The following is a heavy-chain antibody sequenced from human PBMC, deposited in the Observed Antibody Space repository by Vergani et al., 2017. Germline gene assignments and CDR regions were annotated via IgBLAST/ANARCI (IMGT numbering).Heavy chain of an antibody. J-gene: IGHJ5*02. CDR1: GGTFSSYA. CDR3: ARVGVVAATHWFDP. D-gene: IGHD2-15*01. CDR2: SIPIFGTA. V-gene: IGHV1-69*01. Sequence: QVQLVQSGAEVKKPGSSVKVSCKASGGTFSSYAISWVRQAPGQGLEWMGGSIPIFGTANYAQKFQGRVTITADESTSTAYMELSSLRSEDTAVYYCARVGVVAATHWFDPWGQGTLVTVSS.